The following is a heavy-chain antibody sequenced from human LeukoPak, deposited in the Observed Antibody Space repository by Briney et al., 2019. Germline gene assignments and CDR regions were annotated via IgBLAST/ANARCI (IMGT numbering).Heavy chain of an antibody. J-gene: IGHJ4*02. Sequence: GESLKISCKGSGFSFTSYWIGWMRQMPGKGLEYMGIIYPADSDTRYSPSFQGQVTISADKSISTAYLQWSSLKASDTAMYYCARPGQLWEYTPYYFDFWGQGTLVTVSS. CDR2: IYPADSDT. D-gene: IGHD3-16*01. CDR3: ARPGQLWEYTPYYFDF. CDR1: GFSFTSYW. V-gene: IGHV5-51*01.